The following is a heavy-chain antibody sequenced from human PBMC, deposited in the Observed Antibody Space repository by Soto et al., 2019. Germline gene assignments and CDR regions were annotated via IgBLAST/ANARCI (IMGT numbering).Heavy chain of an antibody. D-gene: IGHD1-26*01. J-gene: IGHJ6*02. V-gene: IGHV3-13*05. CDR2: IGTAGDP. Sequence: GGSLRLSCAASGFTFSSYDMHWVRQATGKGLEWVSAIGTAGDPYYPGSVKGRFTISRENAKNSLYLQMNSLRAGDTAVYYCARALPTGSQRHLYYYYGIDVWGQGTTVTVSS. CDR3: ARALPTGSQRHLYYYYGIDV. CDR1: GFTFSSYD.